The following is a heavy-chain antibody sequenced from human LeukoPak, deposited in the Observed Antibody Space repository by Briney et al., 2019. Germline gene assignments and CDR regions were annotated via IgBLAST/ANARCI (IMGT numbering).Heavy chain of an antibody. V-gene: IGHV3-23*01. D-gene: IGHD2-15*01. Sequence: GGSLRLSCAASGFTFSSYAMSWVRQAPGKGLEWVAAVSGSSGSTYYADSVKGRFTISRDNSKNTLYLQMNNLRGEDTAEDPCAKQLGYCSGGSCYFENWGQGTLVTVSS. CDR2: VSGSSGST. CDR3: AKQLGYCSGGSCYFEN. J-gene: IGHJ4*02. CDR1: GFTFSSYA.